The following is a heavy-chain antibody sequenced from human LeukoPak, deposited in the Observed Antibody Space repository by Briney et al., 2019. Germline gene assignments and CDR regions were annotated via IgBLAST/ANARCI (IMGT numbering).Heavy chain of an antibody. CDR1: GGSISSGDYY. Sequence: PSQTLSLTCTVSGGSISSGDYYWSWIRQPPGKGLEWIGYIYYSGSTYYNPSLKSRVTISVDTSKNQFSLKLCSVTAADTAVYYCARHEVVAATRLDYWGQGTLVTVSS. J-gene: IGHJ4*02. CDR2: IYYSGST. CDR3: ARHEVVAATRLDY. V-gene: IGHV4-30-4*08. D-gene: IGHD2-15*01.